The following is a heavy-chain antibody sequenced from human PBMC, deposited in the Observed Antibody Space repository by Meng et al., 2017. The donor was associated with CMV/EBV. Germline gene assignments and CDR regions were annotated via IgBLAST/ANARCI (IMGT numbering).Heavy chain of an antibody. CDR1: GFTFSRYW. Sequence: GESLKISCAASGFTFSRYWMSWVRQAPGKGLEWVANIKQDGSEKYYVDSVKGRFTISRDNAKNSLYLQMNSLRAEDTAVYYCARDPYDFWTSYYYGMDVWGQGTTVTVSS. V-gene: IGHV3-7*01. D-gene: IGHD3-3*01. J-gene: IGHJ6*02. CDR3: ARDPYDFWTSYYYGMDV. CDR2: IKQDGSEK.